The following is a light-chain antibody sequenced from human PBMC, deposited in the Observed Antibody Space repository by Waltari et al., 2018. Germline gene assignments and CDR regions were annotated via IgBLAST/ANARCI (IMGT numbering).Light chain of an antibody. J-gene: IGLJ2*01. CDR3: VSWDDSLNGEI. CDR1: NSKIERHT. Sequence: QSVVTQPPSASGTPGQRVAIPCSGSNSKIERHTVHWYQHVPGTAPKLLIYNNDQRPSGVPDRFSGSKSDFSASLAISGLQAEDEGDYYCVSWDDSLNGEIFGGGTRLTVL. V-gene: IGLV1-44*01. CDR2: NND.